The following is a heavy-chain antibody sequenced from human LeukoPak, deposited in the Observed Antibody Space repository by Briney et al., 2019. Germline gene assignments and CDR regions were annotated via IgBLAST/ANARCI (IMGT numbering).Heavy chain of an antibody. V-gene: IGHV4-59*11. D-gene: IGHD5-24*01. CDR2: IYYSGST. J-gene: IGHJ4*02. CDR1: GGSISSHY. Sequence: SETLSLTCTVSGGSISSHYWSWIRQPPGKGLEWIGYIYYSGSTNYNPSLKSRVTISVDTSKNQFSLKLSSVTAADTAVYYCARLPRDGYNYEWVDYWGQGTLVTVSS. CDR3: ARLPRDGYNYEWVDY.